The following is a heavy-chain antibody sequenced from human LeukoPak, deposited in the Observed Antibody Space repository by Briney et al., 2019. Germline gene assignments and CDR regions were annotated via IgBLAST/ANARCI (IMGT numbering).Heavy chain of an antibody. V-gene: IGHV1-2*02. CDR1: GYTFTGYY. D-gene: IGHD1-26*01. CDR3: AREELTSGSYSEALDY. J-gene: IGHJ4*02. CDR2: IDPNSGGT. Sequence: ASVKVSCKASGYTFTGYYVHWVRQAPGQGLEWMGWIDPNSGGTHYAQKFQDRVTMTRDTSISTAYMELSRLRSDDTAMYYCAREELTSGSYSEALDYWGQGTLVTVSS.